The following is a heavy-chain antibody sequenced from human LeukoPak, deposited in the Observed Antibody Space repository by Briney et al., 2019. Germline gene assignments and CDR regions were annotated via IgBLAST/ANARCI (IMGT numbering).Heavy chain of an antibody. J-gene: IGHJ4*02. Sequence: GGSLRLSCAASGFTFSSYGMHWVRQAPGKGLEWVAFIRYDGSNKYYADSVKGRFTISRDNSKNTLYLQMNSLRAEDTAVYYCAKDPSLLYSYGSHFDYWGQGTLVTVSS. CDR1: GFTFSSYG. CDR2: IRYDGSNK. D-gene: IGHD5-18*01. CDR3: AKDPSLLYSYGSHFDY. V-gene: IGHV3-30*02.